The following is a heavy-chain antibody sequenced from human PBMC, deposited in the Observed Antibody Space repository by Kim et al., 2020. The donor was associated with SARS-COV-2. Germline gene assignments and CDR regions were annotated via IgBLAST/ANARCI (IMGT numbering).Heavy chain of an antibody. CDR3: SSGLYGYYSMDV. D-gene: IGHD3-16*01. CDR1: GVTVSSNY. Sequence: GGSLRLSCAASGVTVSSNYMSWVRQAPGQGLEWVAVIYSDGSTYYADSVKGRFTISRDDSKNTLILQMNSLRAEDTAVYYCSSGLYGYYSMDVWGQGTTVIVSS. J-gene: IGHJ6*02. V-gene: IGHV3-53*01. CDR2: IYSDGST.